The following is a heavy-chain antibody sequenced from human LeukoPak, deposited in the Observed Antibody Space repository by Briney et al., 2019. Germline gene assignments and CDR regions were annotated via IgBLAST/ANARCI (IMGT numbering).Heavy chain of an antibody. D-gene: IGHD4-17*01. CDR1: GYTFNAYY. J-gene: IGHJ4*02. CDR3: ARGERVGDLDS. V-gene: IGHV1-2*02. CDR2: INPKIGST. Sequence: ASVKVSCKASGYTFNAYYIHWVRQAPGQGLEWMGWINPKIGSTNSAQKIQGRVTMTRDTPINTTYMELSSLRSDDTAVYYCARGERVGDLDSWGQGTLVTVSS.